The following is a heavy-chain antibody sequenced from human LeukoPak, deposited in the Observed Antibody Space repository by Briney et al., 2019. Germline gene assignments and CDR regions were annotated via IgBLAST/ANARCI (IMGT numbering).Heavy chain of an antibody. V-gene: IGHV3-23*01. J-gene: IGHJ4*02. CDR1: GFTFSSYA. D-gene: IGHD1-26*01. Sequence: GGSLRLSCAASGFTFSSYAMNWVRQAPGKGLEWVSAISGTGGSTYYADSVKGRFTISRDNSKNTLYLQMNSLRAEDTAVYYCAKDGGSWNFDYWGQGTLVTVSS. CDR2: ISGTGGST. CDR3: AKDGGSWNFDY.